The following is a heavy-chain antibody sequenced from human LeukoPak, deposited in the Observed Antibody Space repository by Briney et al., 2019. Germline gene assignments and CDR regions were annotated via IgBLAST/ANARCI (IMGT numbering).Heavy chain of an antibody. CDR3: ASPPSRYCSSTSCYINY. CDR1: GFTFSDYY. J-gene: IGHJ4*02. Sequence: GGSLRLSCAASGFTFSDYYMSWIRQAPGKGLEWVAYISSSGSTIYYADSVKGRFTISRDNAKNSLYLQMNSLRAEDTAVYYCASPPSRYCSSTSCYINYWGQGTLFTVSS. CDR2: ISSSGSTI. V-gene: IGHV3-11*01. D-gene: IGHD2-2*02.